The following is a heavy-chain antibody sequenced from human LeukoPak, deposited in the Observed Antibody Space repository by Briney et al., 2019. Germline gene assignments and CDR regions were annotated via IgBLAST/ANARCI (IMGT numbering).Heavy chain of an antibody. D-gene: IGHD1-26*01. CDR2: INHSGST. J-gene: IGHJ4*02. CDR1: GGSISSYY. CDR3: ARWSGSSPGY. Sequence: SETLSLTCTVSGGSISSYYWSWIRQPPGKGLEWIGEINHSGSTNYNPSLKSRVTISVDTSKNQFSLKLSSVTAADTAVYYCARWSGSSPGYWGQGTLVTVSS. V-gene: IGHV4-34*01.